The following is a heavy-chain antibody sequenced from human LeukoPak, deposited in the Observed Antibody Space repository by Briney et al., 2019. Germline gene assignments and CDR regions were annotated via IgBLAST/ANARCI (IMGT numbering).Heavy chain of an antibody. CDR3: ARDQALLWFGEFDY. Sequence: SETLSLTCAVYGGSFSGYYWSWIRQPPGKGLEWIGEINHSGSTNYNPSLKSRVTISVDTSKNQFSLKLSSVTAADTAVYYCARDQALLWFGEFDYWGQGTLVTVSS. CDR2: INHSGST. D-gene: IGHD3-10*01. V-gene: IGHV4-34*01. J-gene: IGHJ4*02. CDR1: GGSFSGYY.